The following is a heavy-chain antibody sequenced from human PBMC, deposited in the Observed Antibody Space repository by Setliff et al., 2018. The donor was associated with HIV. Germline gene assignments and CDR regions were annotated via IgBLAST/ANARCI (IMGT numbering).Heavy chain of an antibody. CDR1: GYTFTSYG. J-gene: IGHJ5*02. CDR3: ARAGFLEWFYGWFDP. Sequence: ASVKVSCKASGYTFTSYGISWVRQAPGQGLEWMGWISAYNGNTNYAQKLQGRVTMTTDTSTGTAYMELRSLRSDDTAVYYCARAGFLEWFYGWFDPWGQGTLVTVSS. V-gene: IGHV1-18*01. CDR2: ISAYNGNT. D-gene: IGHD3-3*01.